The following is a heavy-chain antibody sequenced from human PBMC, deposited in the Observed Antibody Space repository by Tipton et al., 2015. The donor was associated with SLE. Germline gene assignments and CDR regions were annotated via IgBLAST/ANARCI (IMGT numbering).Heavy chain of an antibody. CDR3: ARGSRVEEELDS. V-gene: IGHV4-59*01. CDR2: IYYGVPG. Sequence: TLSLTCTVSGGSISSFSWTWIRQPPGKGLEWMGYIYYGVPGNYSPSLKSRLSISVDTSENQFSMRLSSVTAADSAVYYCARGSRVEEELDSWGQGALGTVSS. J-gene: IGHJ5*01. D-gene: IGHD6-13*01. CDR1: GGSISSFS.